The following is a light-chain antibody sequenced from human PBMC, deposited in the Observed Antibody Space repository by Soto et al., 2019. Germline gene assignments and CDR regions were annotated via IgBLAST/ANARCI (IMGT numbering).Light chain of an antibody. CDR2: DAS. Sequence: DIVMTLSPDSLAVSLGEMATINCKSSQSVLYSSNNKKYLAWYQQKPGQAPRXLIYDASNRATGIPARFSGSGSGTDFTLTISSLEPEDFAVYYCQQRSNWRITFGQGTQLEIK. J-gene: IGKJ5*01. V-gene: IGKV4-1*01. CDR3: QQRSNWRIT. CDR1: QSVLYSSNNKKY.